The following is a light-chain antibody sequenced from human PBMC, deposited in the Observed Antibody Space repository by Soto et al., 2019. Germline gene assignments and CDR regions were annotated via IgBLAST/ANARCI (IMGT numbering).Light chain of an antibody. CDR1: QSISSY. J-gene: IGKJ5*01. CDR2: AAS. V-gene: IGKV1-39*01. CDR3: QQSYSNPIT. Sequence: DIQMTQSPSSLSASVGDRVTITCRASQSISSYLNWYQQKPGKAPKLLIYAASSLQSGVPSRFSGSGSGTDFTLTISSLQPEDIATYYCQQSYSNPITFGQGTRLEI.